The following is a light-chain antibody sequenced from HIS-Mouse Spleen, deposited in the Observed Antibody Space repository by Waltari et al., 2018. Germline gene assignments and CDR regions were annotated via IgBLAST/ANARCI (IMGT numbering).Light chain of an antibody. V-gene: IGLV2-8*01. CDR2: EVS. Sequence: QSALTQPPSASGSPGQSVTISCTGTSSDVGGYNYVSWDQQHPGKAPKLIIYEVSKRPSGVPDRFSGSKSGNTASLTVSGLQAEDEADYYCSSYAGSNIVVFGGGTKLTVL. J-gene: IGLJ2*01. CDR3: SSYAGSNIVV. CDR1: SSDVGGYNY.